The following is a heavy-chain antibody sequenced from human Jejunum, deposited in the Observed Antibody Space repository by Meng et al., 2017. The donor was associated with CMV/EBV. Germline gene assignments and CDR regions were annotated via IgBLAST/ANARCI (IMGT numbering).Heavy chain of an antibody. CDR1: GDYTPSSNCG. V-gene: IGHV6-1*01. D-gene: IGHD3-10*01. CDR3: APFGGLPWDW. CDR2: THYRCKSYN. Sequence: LQQAGRALVKTSQTLPVICSSGGDYTPSSNCGWSWIRQSPARGLELVGNTHYRCKSYNDPAVYGKSSITVNLDKYKYRLSLHLNSVAPAAAYLYSCAPFGGLPWDWWGQGTLVTVFS. J-gene: IGHJ4*02.